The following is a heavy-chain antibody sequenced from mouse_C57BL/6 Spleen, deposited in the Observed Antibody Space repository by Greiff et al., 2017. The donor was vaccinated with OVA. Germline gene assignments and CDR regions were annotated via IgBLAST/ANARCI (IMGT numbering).Heavy chain of an antibody. CDR3: ARTLGPYWYFDV. CDR2: IDPSDSYT. CDR1: GYTFTSYW. V-gene: IGHV1-69*01. J-gene: IGHJ1*03. D-gene: IGHD4-1*01. Sequence: QVQLQQSGAELVMPGASVKLSCKASGYTFTSYWLHWVKQRPGQGLEWIGEIDPSDSYTNYNQKFKGKSTLTVDKSSSTAYMQLSSLTSEDSAVYYCARTLGPYWYFDVWGTGTTVTVSS.